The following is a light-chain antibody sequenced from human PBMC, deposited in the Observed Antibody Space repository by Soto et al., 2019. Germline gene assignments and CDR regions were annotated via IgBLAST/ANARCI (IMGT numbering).Light chain of an antibody. CDR3: QHYDNLPLFT. J-gene: IGKJ2*01. CDR1: QSVSSTY. V-gene: IGKV3-20*01. CDR2: GAS. Sequence: ESVLTQSPGTLSLSPGERATLSCRPSQSVSSTYLAWYQQKPGQAPRLLIYGASNRPTGVPDRFSGSGSGTEFTLTISGLEPEDFAVYYCQHYDNLPLFTFGQGTRLEI.